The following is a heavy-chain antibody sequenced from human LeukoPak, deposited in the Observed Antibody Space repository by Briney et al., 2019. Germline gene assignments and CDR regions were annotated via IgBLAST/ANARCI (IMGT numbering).Heavy chain of an antibody. D-gene: IGHD3-10*01. CDR2: INSDGSTT. Sequence: GGSLRLSCAASGFTFSRDWMHWVRQTPGQGLVWVSRINSDGSTTSYADSVKGRFTISRDNAKNTLYLQMNSLRAEDTALYYCARVPYYDSGSDYNVWGQGTLVTV. J-gene: IGHJ4*02. V-gene: IGHV3-74*01. CDR1: GFTFSRDW. CDR3: ARVPYYDSGSDYNV.